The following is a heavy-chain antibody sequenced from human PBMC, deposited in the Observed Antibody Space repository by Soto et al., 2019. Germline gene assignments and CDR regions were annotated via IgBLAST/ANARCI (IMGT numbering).Heavy chain of an antibody. CDR3: ASGGAGSGPFTWELPDH. CDR1: GNTFTYRY. J-gene: IGHJ4*02. Sequence: QMQLVQSGAEVKKTGSTVTVSCKALGNTFTYRYLHWVRQAPGQALEWMAWITSFNGDVHYAQKFQERVTITRDRSINTAYMRMSSLRSEDTAMYYCASGGAGSGPFTWELPDHWGQGTLVTVSS. CDR2: ITSFNGDV. D-gene: IGHD1-26*01. V-gene: IGHV1-45*02.